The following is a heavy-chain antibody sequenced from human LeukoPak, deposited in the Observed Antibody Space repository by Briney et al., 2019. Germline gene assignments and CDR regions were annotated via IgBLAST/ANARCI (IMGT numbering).Heavy chain of an antibody. J-gene: IGHJ5*02. Sequence: PGGSLRLSCAASGFTFDDYAMHWVRQAPGKGLEWVAVIWYDGSNKYYADSVKGRFTISRDNSKNTLYLQMNSLRAEDTAVYYCARDFLSAGWFDPWGQGTLVTVSS. CDR1: GFTFDDYA. V-gene: IGHV3-33*08. CDR2: IWYDGSNK. D-gene: IGHD2/OR15-2a*01. CDR3: ARDFLSAGWFDP.